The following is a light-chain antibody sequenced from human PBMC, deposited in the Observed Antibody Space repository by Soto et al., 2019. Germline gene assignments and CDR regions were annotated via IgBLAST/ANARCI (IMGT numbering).Light chain of an antibody. CDR1: QDINIY. J-gene: IGKJ5*01. CDR2: DAS. CDR3: QQYDSLPIT. Sequence: DMQMTPYHSSLFASVGDRVTITCQATQDINIYLNWYQQKPGKAPNLLIYDASNLEIGVPSRFSGSGSGTHFTFTISSLQTEDIGTYYCQQYDSLPITFGRGTRLENK. V-gene: IGKV1-33*01.